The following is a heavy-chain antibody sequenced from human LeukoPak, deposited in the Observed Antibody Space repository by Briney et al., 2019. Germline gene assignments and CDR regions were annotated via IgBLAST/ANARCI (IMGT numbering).Heavy chain of an antibody. CDR2: IKQDGSEK. CDR3: AAGYSSSWGGLFDY. CDR1: GFTFSSYW. Sequence: GGSLRLSCVASGFTFSSYWMSWVRQAPGKGLEWVANIKQDGSEKYYVDSVKGRFTISRDNAKNSLYLQMNSLRAEDTAVYYCAAGYSSSWGGLFDYWGQGTLVTVSS. J-gene: IGHJ4*02. V-gene: IGHV3-7*01. D-gene: IGHD6-13*01.